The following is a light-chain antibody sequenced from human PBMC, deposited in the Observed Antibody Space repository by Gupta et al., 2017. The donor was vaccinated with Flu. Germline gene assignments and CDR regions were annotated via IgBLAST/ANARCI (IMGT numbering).Light chain of an antibody. Sequence: PSSLFASVGDRVTISCRASERVGTYLNWYQQKPGKAPNLLIFGASSLQSGVPSRFSGSGSGTDFTLIISGVQPEDSGTYYCQQRDITPRTFGQGTKVE. CDR3: QQRDITPRT. J-gene: IGKJ1*01. CDR2: GAS. V-gene: IGKV1-39*01. CDR1: ERVGTY.